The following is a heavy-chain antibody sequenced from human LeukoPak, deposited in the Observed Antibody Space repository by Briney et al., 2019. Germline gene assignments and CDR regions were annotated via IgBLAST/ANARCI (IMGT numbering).Heavy chain of an antibody. D-gene: IGHD1-26*01. CDR3: ARDPYSGNYGNYYYYYMDV. J-gene: IGHJ6*03. V-gene: IGHV3-21*01. CDR2: ITTSGTYI. CDR1: GFTFGEYG. Sequence: TGGSLRLSCTTSGFTFGEYGLNWVRQAPGRALEWVSSITTSGTYIFCADSVRGRFTISRGNAKNSLYLQMNSLGPEDTAVYYCARDPYSGNYGNYYYYYMDVWGKGTTVTISS.